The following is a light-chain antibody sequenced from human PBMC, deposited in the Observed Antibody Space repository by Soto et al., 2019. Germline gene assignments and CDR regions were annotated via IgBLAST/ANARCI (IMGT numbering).Light chain of an antibody. CDR3: SSYTSSSTRV. V-gene: IGLV2-14*01. Sequence: QSALTQPASVSGSPGQSSTISCTGTSSDVGGYNYVSWYQQHPGKAPKLMIYEVSNRPSGVSNRFSGSKSGNTASLPISGLQADDEADYYFSSYTSSSTRVFGGGTKLTVL. J-gene: IGLJ3*02. CDR2: EVS. CDR1: SSDVGGYNY.